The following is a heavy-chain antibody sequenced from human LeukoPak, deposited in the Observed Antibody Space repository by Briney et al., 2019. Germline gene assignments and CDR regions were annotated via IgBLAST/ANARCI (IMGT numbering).Heavy chain of an antibody. CDR2: ISAYNGNT. CDR3: ASPRGSYGAFDI. CDR1: GYTFTSYG. J-gene: IGHJ3*02. V-gene: IGHV1-18*01. Sequence: ASVKVSCKASGYTFTSYGVSWVRQAPGQGLEWMGWISAYNGNTNYAQKLQGRVTMTTDTSTSTAYMELRSLRSDDTAVYYCASPRGSYGAFDIWGQGTMVTVSS. D-gene: IGHD1-26*01.